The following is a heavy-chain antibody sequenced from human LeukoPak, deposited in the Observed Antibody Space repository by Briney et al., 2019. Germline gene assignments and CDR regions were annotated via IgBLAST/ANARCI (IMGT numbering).Heavy chain of an antibody. CDR1: GYNFSNYW. Sequence: GESLKISFKASGYNFSNYWIAWVRPMPGKGLEWMGIIYPGDSDTRYSPSFQGQVTISADKSISTAYLQWSSLKASDTAMYFCANLMSATYYSRFDLGGQGTLVTVSA. D-gene: IGHD3-22*01. CDR2: IYPGDSDT. V-gene: IGHV5-51*01. J-gene: IGHJ4*02. CDR3: ANLMSATYYSRFDL.